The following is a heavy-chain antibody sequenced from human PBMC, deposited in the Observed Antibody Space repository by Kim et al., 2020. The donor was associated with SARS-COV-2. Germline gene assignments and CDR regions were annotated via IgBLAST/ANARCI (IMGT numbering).Heavy chain of an antibody. CDR1: GFTFSSYS. Sequence: GGSLRLSCAASGFTFSSYSMNWVRQAPGKGLEWVSYISSSSSTIYYADSVKGRFTISRDNAKNSLYLQMNSLRDEDTAVYYCARPSRGAFFSYYYYGMDVWGQGTTVTVSS. CDR3: ARPSRGAFFSYYYYGMDV. V-gene: IGHV3-48*02. D-gene: IGHD1-26*01. CDR2: ISSSSSTI. J-gene: IGHJ6*02.